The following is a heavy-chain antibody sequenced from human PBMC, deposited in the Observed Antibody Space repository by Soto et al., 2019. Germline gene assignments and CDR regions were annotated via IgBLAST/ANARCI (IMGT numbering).Heavy chain of an antibody. CDR2: IYYRGST. D-gene: IGHD4-17*01. CDR1: GGSISSGGYY. J-gene: IGHJ5*02. Sequence: QVQLQESGPGLVKPSQTLSLTCTVSGGSISSGGYYWSWIRQHPGKGLEWIGYIYYRGSTYYNPSLKSRVTISVDTSKNQFSLKLSSVTAADTAVYYCARVTDDYGDRGWFDPWGQGTLVTVSS. CDR3: ARVTDDYGDRGWFDP. V-gene: IGHV4-31*03.